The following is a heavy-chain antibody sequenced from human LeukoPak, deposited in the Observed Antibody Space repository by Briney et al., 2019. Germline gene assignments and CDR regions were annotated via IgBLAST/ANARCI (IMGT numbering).Heavy chain of an antibody. D-gene: IGHD3-16*02. CDR2: IYYSGST. CDR1: GGSISSYY. V-gene: IGHV4-59*01. Sequence: TSETLSLTCAVSGGSISSYYWSWIRQPPGKGLEWIAYIYYSGSTRHNPSLKSRVTISVDTSKNQFSLKLSSVTAADTAVYYCARYVWGSYPTFEDYWGQGTLVTVSS. J-gene: IGHJ4*02. CDR3: ARYVWGSYPTFEDY.